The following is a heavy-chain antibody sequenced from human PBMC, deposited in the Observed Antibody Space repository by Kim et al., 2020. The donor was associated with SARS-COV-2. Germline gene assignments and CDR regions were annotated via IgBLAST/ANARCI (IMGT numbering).Heavy chain of an antibody. Sequence: SRVTISVDTSKNQFSLKLSSVTAADTAVYYCARTPIDSYGLNYYYYGMDVWSQGTTVTVSS. J-gene: IGHJ6*02. V-gene: IGHV4-59*01. CDR3: ARTPIDSYGLNYYYYGMDV. D-gene: IGHD5-18*01.